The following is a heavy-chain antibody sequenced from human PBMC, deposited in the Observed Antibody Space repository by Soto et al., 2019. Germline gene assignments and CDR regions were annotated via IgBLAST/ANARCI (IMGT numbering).Heavy chain of an antibody. V-gene: IGHV3-23*01. J-gene: IGHJ1*01. D-gene: IGHD3-22*01. CDR3: ANTRPSGYYYVGYFQH. Sequence: GGSLRLSCAASGFTFSSYAMSWVRQAPGKGLEWVSAISGSGGSTYYADSVKGRFTISRDNSKNTLYLQMNSLRAEDTAVYYCANTRPSGYYYVGYFQHWGQGTLVTVSS. CDR2: ISGSGGST. CDR1: GFTFSSYA.